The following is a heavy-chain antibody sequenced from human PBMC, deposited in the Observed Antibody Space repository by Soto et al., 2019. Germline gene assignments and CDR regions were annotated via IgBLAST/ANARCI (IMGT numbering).Heavy chain of an antibody. CDR2: ISYDGSIK. CDR3: ANSEYSRYKNIAV. CDR1: GFAFRGYG. J-gene: IGHJ6*02. Sequence: QVQLVESGGGVVQPGRSLRLSGAACGFAFRGYGMHWVREAPGRGLEWVALISYDGSIKYYADSVRGRFTISRDNSKNTLYLQMNSLRAEDTAVYYCANSEYSRYKNIAVWGQGTTVTVSS. V-gene: IGHV3-30*18. D-gene: IGHD5-18*01.